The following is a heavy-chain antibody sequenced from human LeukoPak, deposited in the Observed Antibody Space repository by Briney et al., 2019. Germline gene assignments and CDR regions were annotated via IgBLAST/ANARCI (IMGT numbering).Heavy chain of an antibody. CDR3: ARVRYYDILTGYYGDGYFDY. CDR2: IYYSGST. Sequence: PSETLSLTCTVSGGSIRSYYWSWIRQPPGKGLEWIGYIYYSGSTNYNPSLKSRVTIAVDTSKNQFSLKLSSVTAADTAVYYCARVRYYDILTGYYGDGYFDYWGQGTLVTVSS. D-gene: IGHD3-9*01. J-gene: IGHJ4*02. V-gene: IGHV4-59*01. CDR1: GGSIRSYY.